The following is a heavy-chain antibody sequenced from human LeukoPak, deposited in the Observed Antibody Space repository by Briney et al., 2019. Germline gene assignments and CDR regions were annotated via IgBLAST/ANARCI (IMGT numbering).Heavy chain of an antibody. Sequence: ASVKVSCKASGYTFIGYYMHWVRQAPGQGLEWMVWINPNSGGTKYAQKFQGRVTMTTDTSISTAYMELSRLRSDDTAVYYCARYCSGTSCYGGFDYWGQGTLVTVSS. J-gene: IGHJ4*02. CDR1: GYTFIGYY. CDR2: INPNSGGT. V-gene: IGHV1-2*02. CDR3: ARYCSGTSCYGGFDY. D-gene: IGHD2-2*01.